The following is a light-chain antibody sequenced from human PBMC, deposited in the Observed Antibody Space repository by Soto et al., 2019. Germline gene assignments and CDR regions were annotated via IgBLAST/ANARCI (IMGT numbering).Light chain of an antibody. Sequence: QSVLTQPASVSGSPGQSITISCTGTSSDVGGYDYVSWYQQHPGKAPKLMIYDVSNRPSGVSYRFSGSKSGNTASLTISGLQSEDEAAYYCTSYTSSNTLVFGGGTQLTVL. CDR1: SSDVGGYDY. J-gene: IGLJ2*01. CDR2: DVS. V-gene: IGLV2-14*01. CDR3: TSYTSSNTLV.